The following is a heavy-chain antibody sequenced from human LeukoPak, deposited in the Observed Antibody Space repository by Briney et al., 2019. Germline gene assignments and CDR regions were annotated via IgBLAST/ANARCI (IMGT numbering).Heavy chain of an antibody. J-gene: IGHJ4*02. CDR2: ISSSSSTI. Sequence: GGSLRLSCAASGFTFSSYSMNWVRQAPGKGLEWVSYISSSSSTIYYADSVKGRFTISKDNAKNTLYLQMNSLSIEDTAVYYCASGYSSDYGGNVYWGRGTLVTVSS. V-gene: IGHV3-48*04. CDR3: ASGYSSDYGGNVY. CDR1: GFTFSSYS. D-gene: IGHD4-23*01.